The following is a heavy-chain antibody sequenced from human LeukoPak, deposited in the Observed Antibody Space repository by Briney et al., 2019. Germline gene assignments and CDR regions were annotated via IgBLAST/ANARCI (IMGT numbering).Heavy chain of an antibody. D-gene: IGHD3-10*01. CDR1: GFTFDDYA. V-gene: IGHV3-9*03. CDR2: ISRNSGSI. J-gene: IGHJ3*02. CDR3: AKAGSGSTGSAFDI. Sequence: PGGSLRLSCAASGFTFDDYAMHWVRQAPGKGLEWVSGISRNSGSIGYADSVKGRFTISRDNAKNSLYLQMNSLRAEDMALYYCAKAGSGSTGSAFDIWGQGTMVTVSS.